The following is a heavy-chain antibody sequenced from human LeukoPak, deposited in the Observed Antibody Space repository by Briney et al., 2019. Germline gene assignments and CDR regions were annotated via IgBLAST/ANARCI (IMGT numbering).Heavy chain of an antibody. CDR1: GYTFTGYY. CDR2: INPNSGGT. V-gene: IGHV1-2*02. Sequence: ASVKVSCKASGYTFTGYYMHWVRPAPGQGLAWMGWINPNSGGTNYAQKFQGRVTMTRDTSISTAYMELSRLRSDDTAVYYCARGTMVRGVNYYYMDVWGKGTTVTVSS. J-gene: IGHJ6*03. CDR3: ARGTMVRGVNYYYMDV. D-gene: IGHD3-10*01.